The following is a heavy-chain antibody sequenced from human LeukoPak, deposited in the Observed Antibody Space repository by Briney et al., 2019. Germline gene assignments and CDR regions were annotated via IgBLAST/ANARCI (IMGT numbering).Heavy chain of an antibody. CDR1: GGPISSYY. J-gene: IGHJ6*03. D-gene: IGHD5-18*01. CDR2: IYTSGST. V-gene: IGHV4-4*07. CDR3: ARGYSLVYYYYMDV. Sequence: PSETLSLTCTVSGGPISSYYWSWIRQPAGKGLEWIGRIYTSGSTNYNPSLKSRVTVSVDTSKNQFSLKLSSVTAADTAVYYCARGYSLVYYYYMDVWGKGTTVTVSS.